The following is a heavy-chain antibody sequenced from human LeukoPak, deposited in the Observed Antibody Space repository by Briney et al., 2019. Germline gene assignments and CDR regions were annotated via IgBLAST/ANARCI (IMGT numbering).Heavy chain of an antibody. CDR3: ARHGYDILTGREGAFDI. J-gene: IGHJ3*02. CDR2: IYYSGSA. V-gene: IGHV4-59*08. CDR1: GGSISSYY. D-gene: IGHD3-9*01. Sequence: KPSETLSLTCTVSGGSISSYYWSWIRQPPGKGLEWIGYIYYSGSANYNPSLKSRVTISVDTSKNQFSLKLSSVTAADTAVYYCARHGYDILTGREGAFDIWGQGTMVTVSS.